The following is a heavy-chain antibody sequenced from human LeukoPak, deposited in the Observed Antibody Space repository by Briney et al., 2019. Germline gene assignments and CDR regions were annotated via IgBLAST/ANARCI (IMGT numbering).Heavy chain of an antibody. CDR1: GGSFSGYY. CDR2: INHSGST. CDR3: ARGLFYGDLTRFDY. D-gene: IGHD4-17*01. V-gene: IGHV4-34*01. J-gene: IGHJ4*02. Sequence: PSETLSLTCAVYGGSFSGYYWSWIRQPPGKGLEWIGEINHSGSTNYNPSLKSRVTISVDTSKNQFSLKLSSVTAADTAVYYCARGLFYGDLTRFDYWGQGTLVIVSS.